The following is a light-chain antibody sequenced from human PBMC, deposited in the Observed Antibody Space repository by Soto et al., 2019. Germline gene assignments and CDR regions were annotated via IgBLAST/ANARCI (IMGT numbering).Light chain of an antibody. Sequence: ETVLTQSPATLSLSPGERATLSCRASQSISSYLAWCQQKPGQAPRLLIYDASNRATGIPARFSGSGSGTDFTLTISSLEPEDFAVYYCQQRSNWPPITFGQGTRLEI. J-gene: IGKJ5*01. V-gene: IGKV3-11*01. CDR3: QQRSNWPPIT. CDR1: QSISSY. CDR2: DAS.